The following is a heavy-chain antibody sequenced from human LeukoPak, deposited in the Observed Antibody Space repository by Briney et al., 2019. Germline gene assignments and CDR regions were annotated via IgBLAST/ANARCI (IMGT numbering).Heavy chain of an antibody. Sequence: GRSLRLSCAASGFTFDDYAMHWVRLAPGKGLEWVSGISWNSGSIGYADSVKGRFTISRDNAKNSLYLQMNSLRAEDTALYYCAKGAVAGTLGPFDYWGQGTLVTVSS. CDR2: ISWNSGSI. CDR1: GFTFDDYA. D-gene: IGHD6-19*01. CDR3: AKGAVAGTLGPFDY. V-gene: IGHV3-9*01. J-gene: IGHJ4*02.